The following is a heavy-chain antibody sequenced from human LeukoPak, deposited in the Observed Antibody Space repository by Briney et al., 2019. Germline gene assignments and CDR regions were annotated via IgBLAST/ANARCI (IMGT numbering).Heavy chain of an antibody. CDR1: GFTVSNNY. D-gene: IGHD1-26*01. CDR3: ARGLTVGATGVWAFDI. Sequence: GGSLRLSCAASGFTVSNNYMTWVGQAPGKGLEWVSVMYRVGNTYYADFVKGRFTISRDNFKNTLHLQMNSLRVEDTALYYCARGLTVGATGVWAFDIWGQGTMVTVSS. V-gene: IGHV3-66*01. CDR2: MYRVGNT. J-gene: IGHJ3*02.